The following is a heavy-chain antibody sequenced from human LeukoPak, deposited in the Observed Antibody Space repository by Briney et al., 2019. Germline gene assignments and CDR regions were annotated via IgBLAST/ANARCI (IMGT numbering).Heavy chain of an antibody. Sequence: SETLSLTCAVSGYSISSGYYWGWIRQPPGKGLEWNGSIYHSGSTYYNPSLKSRVTISVDTSKNQFSLKLSSVTAADTAVYYCASWDSRTYYFDYWGQGTLVTVSS. CDR3: ASWDSRTYYFDY. CDR2: IYHSGST. CDR1: GYSISSGYY. J-gene: IGHJ4*02. V-gene: IGHV4-38-2*01. D-gene: IGHD1-26*01.